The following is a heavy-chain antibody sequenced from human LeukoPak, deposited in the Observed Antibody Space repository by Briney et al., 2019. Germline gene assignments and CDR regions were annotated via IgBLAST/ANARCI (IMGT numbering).Heavy chain of an antibody. D-gene: IGHD5-18*01. CDR3: ARSLWLNDVL. CDR1: GFTCSDYY. CDR2: ISSSGSYT. J-gene: IGHJ4*02. Sequence: GGSLRLSCAASGFTCSDYYMSWMRQAPGKGLEWVSYISSSGSYTNYADSVKGRFTISRDNAKNSLYLQTNRLRAEDTAVYYCARSLWLNDVLWGQGTLVTVSS. V-gene: IGHV3-11*06.